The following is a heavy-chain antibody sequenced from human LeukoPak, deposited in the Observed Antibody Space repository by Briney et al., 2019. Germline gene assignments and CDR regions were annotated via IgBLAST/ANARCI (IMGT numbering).Heavy chain of an antibody. CDR2: IYPGDSDT. J-gene: IGHJ5*02. D-gene: IGHD2-2*01. CDR3: ARRGYCSSTSCRNWFDP. CDR1: GYSFTSYW. Sequence: GDSLNISCKGSGYSFTSYWIGWVRQRPGKGLEWMGIIYPGDSDTRYSPSFQGQVTISAAKSISPAYLQWSSLKASDTAMYYCARRGYCSSTSCRNWFDPWGQGTLVTVSS. V-gene: IGHV5-51*01.